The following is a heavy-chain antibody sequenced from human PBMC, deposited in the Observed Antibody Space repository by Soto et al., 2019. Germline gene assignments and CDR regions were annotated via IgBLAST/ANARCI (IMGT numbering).Heavy chain of an antibody. CDR3: VRTVPTPAYPDS. D-gene: IGHD2-2*01. J-gene: IGHJ4*02. Sequence: QVQLVQSGAEVRQPASSVKVSCKTSGATFSSYAITWVRQAPGQGLEWMGGIVPTVDTSTYAQKFQGRVMISGDKFTNSVKMDLASLSSDHTGVYYCVRTVPTPAYPDSWGQGTLSTVSS. CDR2: IVPTVDTS. CDR1: GATFSSYA. V-gene: IGHV1-69*14.